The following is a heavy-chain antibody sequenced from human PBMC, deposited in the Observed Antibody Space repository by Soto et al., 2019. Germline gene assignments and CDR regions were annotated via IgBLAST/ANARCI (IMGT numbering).Heavy chain of an antibody. V-gene: IGHV4-4*07. D-gene: IGHD6-13*01. CDR2: IYSTGTT. Sequence: SETLSLTCKVSGTSVRHFYWSWIRQSAGKGLEWIGRIYSTGTTNFNPSLKSRLTMPMDMSKNQVSLNLTSVTAADTAVYYCVRDRADFSSTYYHYFSVWGRGTLVTVSS. J-gene: IGHJ2*01. CDR3: VRDRADFSSTYYHYFSV. CDR1: GTSVRHFY.